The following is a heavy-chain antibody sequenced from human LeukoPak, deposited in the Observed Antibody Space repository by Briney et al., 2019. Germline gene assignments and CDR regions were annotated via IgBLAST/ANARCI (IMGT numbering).Heavy chain of an antibody. Sequence: GVSLRLSCAAFGFTFSSYRMHWARQAPGKGLVWVSRINSDGSSRHYADSVKGRFTISRDNAKNTLYLQMNSLRADDTAVYYCARVEKKLIVGSTNHWFDPWGQGTLVTVSS. V-gene: IGHV3-74*01. CDR3: ARVEKKLIVGSTNHWFDP. D-gene: IGHD1-26*01. CDR1: GFTFSSYR. CDR2: INSDGSSR. J-gene: IGHJ5*02.